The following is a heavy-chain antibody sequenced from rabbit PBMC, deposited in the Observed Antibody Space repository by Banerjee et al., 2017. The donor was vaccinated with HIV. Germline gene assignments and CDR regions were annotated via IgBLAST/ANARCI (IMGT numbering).Heavy chain of an antibody. CDR2: IYAGGSGFS. D-gene: IGHD7-1*01. J-gene: IGHJ4*01. V-gene: IGHV1S40*01. CDR3: ARELADYTGYPSLKL. Sequence: QSLEESGGDLVKPGASLTLTCTASGFSLSSSYYMCWVRQAPGKGLEWIACIYAGGSGFSYYASWAKGRFTISKSSSTTVTLQMTSLTAADTATYFCARELADYTGYPSLKLWGPGTLVTVS. CDR1: GFSLSSSYY.